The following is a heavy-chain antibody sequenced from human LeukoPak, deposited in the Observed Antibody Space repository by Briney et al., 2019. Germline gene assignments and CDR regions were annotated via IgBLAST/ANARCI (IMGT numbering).Heavy chain of an antibody. D-gene: IGHD2-2*01. J-gene: IGHJ6*02. CDR3: ARSLGYCSSTSCYGGVYYGMDV. Sequence: YXXXIRQPPGKXLGWIGYIYYSGSTNYNPSLKSRVTISVGTSKNQFSLKLSSVTAADTAVYYCARSLGYCSSTSCYGGVYYGMDVWGQGTTVTVSS. V-gene: IGHV4-59*01. CDR1: Y. CDR2: IYYSGST.